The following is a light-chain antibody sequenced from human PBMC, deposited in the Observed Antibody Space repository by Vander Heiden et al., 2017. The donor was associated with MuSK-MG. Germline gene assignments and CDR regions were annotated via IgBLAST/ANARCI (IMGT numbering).Light chain of an antibody. V-gene: IGKV3-15*01. CDR2: GAS. CDR3: QHDNYWPPP. CDR1: QSVSSN. J-gene: IGKJ4*01. Sequence: ELVMTQTPATLSVSPGERATLSCRASQSVSSNLAWYQQKPGQAPRHLIYGASTRATGIPARFSGSGSGTEFTLTISSLKSEDFAVYYCQHDNYWPPPFGGGTKVEIK.